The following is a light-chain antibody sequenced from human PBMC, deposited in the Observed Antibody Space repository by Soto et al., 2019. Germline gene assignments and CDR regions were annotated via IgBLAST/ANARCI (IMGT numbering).Light chain of an antibody. CDR2: EVS. V-gene: IGLV2-14*01. J-gene: IGLJ1*01. CDR1: SSDIGSYNY. Sequence: QSAMTQPASVSGSPGQSIAISCTGTSSDIGSYNYVSWYQQHPGKAPKLIIHEVSNRPSGISDHFSGSKSGNTASLTISGLQADDEADYYCSSHTTYSTQIFGTGPQVTVL. CDR3: SSHTTYSTQI.